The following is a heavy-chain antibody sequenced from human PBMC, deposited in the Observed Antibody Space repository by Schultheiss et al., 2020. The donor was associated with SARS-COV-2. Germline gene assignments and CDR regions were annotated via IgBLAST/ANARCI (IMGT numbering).Heavy chain of an antibody. CDR2: IYYSGST. J-gene: IGHJ4*02. V-gene: IGHV4-59*01. D-gene: IGHD1-26*01. Sequence: GSLRLSCTVSGGSISSYYWSWIRQPPGKGLEWIGYIYYSGSTNYNPSLKSRVTISVDTSKNQFSLKLSSVPAADTAVYYCAREGATKFDYWGQGTLVTVSS. CDR3: AREGATKFDY. CDR1: GGSISSYY.